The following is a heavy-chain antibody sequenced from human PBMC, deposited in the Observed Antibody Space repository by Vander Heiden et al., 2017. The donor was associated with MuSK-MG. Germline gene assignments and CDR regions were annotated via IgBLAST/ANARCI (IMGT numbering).Heavy chain of an antibody. CDR2: INPNSGGT. Sequence: QVRLVQSGAEVKKPGASVKVSCKASGYTFTGYYMHWVRQTPGQGLEWMGRINPNSGGTNYAQKFQGRVTMTRDTSISTAYMELSRLRSDDTAVYYCARDYGDYYYYYYMDVWGKGTTVTVSS. D-gene: IGHD4-17*01. J-gene: IGHJ6*03. CDR1: GYTFTGYY. CDR3: ARDYGDYYYYYYMDV. V-gene: IGHV1-2*06.